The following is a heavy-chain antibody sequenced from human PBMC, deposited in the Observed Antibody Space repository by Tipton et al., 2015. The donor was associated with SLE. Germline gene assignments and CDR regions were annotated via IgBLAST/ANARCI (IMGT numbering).Heavy chain of an antibody. CDR3: ARGSGWIIDL. Sequence: SLRLSCSVSGFTISNNYMNWVRQAPGKGLEWVSLIQSGGSTYYADSVKGRFTISRDNSKNIVYLQMNNLSADDTAVYYCARGSGWIIDLWGQGALVTVSS. V-gene: IGHV3-53*01. J-gene: IGHJ5*02. D-gene: IGHD3-10*01. CDR1: GFTISNNY. CDR2: IQSGGST.